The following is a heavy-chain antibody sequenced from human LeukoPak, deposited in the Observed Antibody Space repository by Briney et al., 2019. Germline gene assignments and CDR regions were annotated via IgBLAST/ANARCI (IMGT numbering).Heavy chain of an antibody. V-gene: IGHV3-23*01. CDR3: AKRLAAAGTRSVDY. J-gene: IGHJ4*02. Sequence: GGSLRLSCAASGFTFSSYAMSWVRQAPGKGLEWVSAISGSGGSTYYADSVKGRFTISGDNSKNTLYLQMSSLRAEDTAVYYCAKRLAAAGTRSVDYWGQGTLVTVSS. CDR1: GFTFSSYA. D-gene: IGHD6-13*01. CDR2: ISGSGGST.